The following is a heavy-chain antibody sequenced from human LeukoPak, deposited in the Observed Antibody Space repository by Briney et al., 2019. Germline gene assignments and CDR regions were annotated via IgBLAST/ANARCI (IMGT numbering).Heavy chain of an antibody. D-gene: IGHD3-3*01. Sequence: PGGSLRLSCAASGFTFSSYAMSWVRQAPGKGLVWVSRINSDGSSTSYADSVKGRFTISRDNAKNTLYLQMNSLRAEDTAVYYCARERGPNYDFQEWGQGTLVTVSS. J-gene: IGHJ1*01. CDR2: INSDGSST. CDR1: GFTFSSYA. CDR3: ARERGPNYDFQE. V-gene: IGHV3-74*01.